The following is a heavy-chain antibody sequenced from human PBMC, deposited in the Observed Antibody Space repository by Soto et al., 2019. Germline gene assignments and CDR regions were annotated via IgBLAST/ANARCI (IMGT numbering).Heavy chain of an antibody. CDR2: FDPEDGET. J-gene: IGHJ4*02. CDR1: GYTLTELS. Sequence: ASVKVSCKVSGYTLTELSMHWVRQAPGKGLEWMGGFDPEDGETIYAQKFQGRVTMTEDTSTDTAYMEMSSLRSEDTAVYYCGTNIIAVAGMGGLDYWGQGTLVTVSS. D-gene: IGHD6-19*01. CDR3: GTNIIAVAGMGGLDY. V-gene: IGHV1-24*01.